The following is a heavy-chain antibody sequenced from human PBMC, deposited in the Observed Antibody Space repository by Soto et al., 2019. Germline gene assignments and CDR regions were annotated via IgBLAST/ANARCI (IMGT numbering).Heavy chain of an antibody. CDR3: ARRIGKDAFDV. CDR1: GYNFTSYW. V-gene: IGHV5-10-1*01. CDR2: IDPSDSYN. Sequence: GESLKISCKASGYNFTSYWIGWVRQMPGRGLEWMGRIDPSDSYNSYSPSFQGHVTISGDKSINTAYLQWSSLKASDTAIYYCARRIGKDAFDVWGQGTMVTVSS. J-gene: IGHJ3*01. D-gene: IGHD2-21*01.